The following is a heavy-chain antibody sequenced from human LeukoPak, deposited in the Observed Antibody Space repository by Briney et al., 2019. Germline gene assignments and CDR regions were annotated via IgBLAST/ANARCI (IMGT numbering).Heavy chain of an antibody. J-gene: IGHJ5*02. Sequence: ASVKVSCKASGYTFTSYDINWVRQATGQGLEWMGWISAYNGNTNYAQKLQGRVTMTTDTSTSTAYMELRSLRSDDTAVYYCARVTADYYGSGSYYVWFDPWGQGTLVTVSS. CDR3: ARVTADYYGSGSYYVWFDP. CDR1: GYTFTSYD. CDR2: ISAYNGNT. V-gene: IGHV1-18*01. D-gene: IGHD3-10*01.